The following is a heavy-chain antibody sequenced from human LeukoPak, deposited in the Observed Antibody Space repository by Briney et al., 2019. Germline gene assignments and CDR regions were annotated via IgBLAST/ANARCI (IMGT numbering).Heavy chain of an antibody. V-gene: IGHV3-48*04. CDR2: ISSSSSTI. CDR1: GFTFSSYS. J-gene: IGHJ4*02. CDR3: AKGGRCSSTSCYPFDY. Sequence: GGSLRLSCAASGFTFSSYSMNWVRQAPGKGLEWVSYISSSSSTIYYADSVKGRFTISRDNAKNSLYLQMNSLRAEDTAVYYCAKGGRCSSTSCYPFDYWGQGTLVTVSS. D-gene: IGHD2-2*01.